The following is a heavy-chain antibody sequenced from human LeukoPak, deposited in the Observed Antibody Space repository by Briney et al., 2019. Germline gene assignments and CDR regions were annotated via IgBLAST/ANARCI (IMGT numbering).Heavy chain of an antibody. V-gene: IGHV3-23*01. D-gene: IGHD2-15*01. CDR1: GFAFSNYD. CDR2: ISAGGDAT. Sequence: GGSLRLSCAASGFAFSNYDMMWVRQTPGKGLEGVAFISAGGDATNYADSVKGRFTISRDDSRSVVYLQMNFLSAEDTAVYYCARSGVATCHYCGQGILVTVSS. J-gene: IGHJ4*02. CDR3: ARSGVATCHY.